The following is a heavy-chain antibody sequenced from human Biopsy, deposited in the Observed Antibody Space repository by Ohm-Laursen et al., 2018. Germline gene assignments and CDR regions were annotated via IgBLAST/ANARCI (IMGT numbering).Heavy chain of an antibody. D-gene: IGHD1-26*01. V-gene: IGHV1-8*02. CDR1: GYTFTAHY. J-gene: IGHJ6*02. CDR2: INTYNANT. CDR3: AIFEGYSDDNLDYEHYGMDV. Sequence: ASVKVSCKPSGYTFTAHYVHWVRQAPGQGLEWMGWINTYNANTDYAQKVQGRVTLTMNTSIGTAYMELSGLRSEDTAVYYCAIFEGYSDDNLDYEHYGMDVWGQGTTVTVSS.